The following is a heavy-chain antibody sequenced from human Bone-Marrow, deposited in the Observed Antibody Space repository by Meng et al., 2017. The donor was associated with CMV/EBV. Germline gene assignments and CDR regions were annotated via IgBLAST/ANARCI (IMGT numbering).Heavy chain of an antibody. V-gene: IGHV4-39*07. J-gene: IGHJ6*02. CDR1: GGSISSSSYY. CDR3: ARSSHYDFWSGYSSTYYYYYGTDV. Sequence: SETLSLTCTVSGGSISSSSYYWGWIRQPPGKGLEWIGSIYYSGSTYYNPSLKSRVTISVDTSKNQFSLKLSSVTAADTAVYYCARSSHYDFWSGYSSTYYYYYGTDVWGQGTTVTVSS. CDR2: IYYSGST. D-gene: IGHD3-3*01.